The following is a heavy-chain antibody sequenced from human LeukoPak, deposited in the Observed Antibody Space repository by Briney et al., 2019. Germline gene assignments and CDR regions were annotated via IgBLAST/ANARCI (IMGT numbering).Heavy chain of an antibody. V-gene: IGHV1-2*06. D-gene: IGHD3-22*01. CDR2: INPNSGGT. CDR3: ARDRAYYYDSSGYYELDY. CDR1: GYTFTGYY. J-gene: IGHJ4*02. Sequence: GASXXVSCKASGYTFTGYYMHWVRQAPGQGLEWMGRINPNSGGTNYAQKFQGRVTITRDTSISTAYMELSRLRSDDTAVYYCARDRAYYYDSSGYYELDYWGQGTLVTVSS.